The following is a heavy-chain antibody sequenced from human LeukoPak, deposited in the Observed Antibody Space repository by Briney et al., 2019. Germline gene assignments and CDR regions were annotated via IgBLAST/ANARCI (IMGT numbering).Heavy chain of an antibody. CDR1: GFTFTTSW. D-gene: IGHD6-13*01. CDR3: AAATAAAGASNGMDV. Sequence: GGSLRLSCAASGFTFTTSWMHWVRQVPGKGLVWVSRINKDGSSSNYADSVKGRFTISRDNAKNTLYLQMNSLRIEDTAVYYCAAATAAAGASNGMDVWGQGTTVTVSS. V-gene: IGHV3-74*01. J-gene: IGHJ6*02. CDR2: INKDGSSS.